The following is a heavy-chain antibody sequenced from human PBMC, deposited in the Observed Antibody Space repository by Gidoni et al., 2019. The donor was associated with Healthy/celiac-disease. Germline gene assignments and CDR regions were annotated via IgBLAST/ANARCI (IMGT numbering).Heavy chain of an antibody. J-gene: IGHJ4*02. CDR3: ARDMRRYSSSWYPPEY. Sequence: QVQLVESGGGVVQPGRSLRLSCAASGFTFSSYAMHWVRQAPGKGLEWVAVISYDGSNDYYADSMKGRFTISRDNSKNTLYLQMNSLRAEDTAVYYCARDMRRYSSSWYPPEYWGQGTLVTVSS. CDR2: ISYDGSND. V-gene: IGHV3-30*04. CDR1: GFTFSSYA. D-gene: IGHD6-13*01.